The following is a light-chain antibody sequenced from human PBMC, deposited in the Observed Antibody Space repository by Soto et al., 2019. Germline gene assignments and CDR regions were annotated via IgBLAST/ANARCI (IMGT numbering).Light chain of an antibody. CDR3: QQYNKWPYT. J-gene: IGKJ2*01. CDR1: QSVSSN. Sequence: EMVMTQSPATLSVSPGERATLSCRASQSVSSNLAWYQQKPGQAPRLLIYGASTRATGITARFSGSGSGAEFTLTISGLQSEDFAVYYCQQYNKWPYTFGQGTSLQIK. V-gene: IGKV3-15*01. CDR2: GAS.